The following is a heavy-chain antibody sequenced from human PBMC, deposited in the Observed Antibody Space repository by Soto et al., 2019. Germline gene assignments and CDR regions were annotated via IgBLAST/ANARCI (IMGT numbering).Heavy chain of an antibody. V-gene: IGHV1-18*01. Sequence: ASVQVSCKASGYTFTSYGISWVRQAPGQGLEWMGWINAYNGSTNYAQKLQGRVTMTTDTSTSAAYMELRSLRSDDTAVYYCARDVGYGQIDYLCQGTLVTISS. D-gene: IGHD5-18*01. CDR1: GYTFTSYG. CDR2: INAYNGST. J-gene: IGHJ4*02. CDR3: ARDVGYGQIDY.